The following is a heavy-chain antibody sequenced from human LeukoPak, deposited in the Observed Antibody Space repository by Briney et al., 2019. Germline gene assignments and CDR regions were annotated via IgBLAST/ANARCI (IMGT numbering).Heavy chain of an antibody. J-gene: IGHJ4*02. Sequence: SETLSLTCTVSGGSISSYYWSWIRQPPGKGLEWIGYIYYSGSTNYNPSLKSRVTISVDTSKNQFSLKLSSVTAADTAVYYCARDRQSSPYSSGPVFLVDDYWGQGTLVTVSS. CDR2: IYYSGST. CDR3: ARDRQSSPYSSGPVFLVDDY. V-gene: IGHV4-59*01. D-gene: IGHD6-19*01. CDR1: GGSISSYY.